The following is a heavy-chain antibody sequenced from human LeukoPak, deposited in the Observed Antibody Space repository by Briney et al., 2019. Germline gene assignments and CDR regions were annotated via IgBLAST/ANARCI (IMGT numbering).Heavy chain of an antibody. CDR1: GGSISSYY. Sequence: PSETLSLTCTVSGGSISSYYWSWIRQPPGKGLEWIGYIYYSGSTNYNPSLKSRVTISVDTSKNQFSLKLSSVTAADTAVYYCARRPYYYDSSGYYTFDYWGQGTLVTVSS. CDR3: ARRPYYYDSSGYYTFDY. J-gene: IGHJ4*02. CDR2: IYYSGST. D-gene: IGHD3-22*01. V-gene: IGHV4-59*12.